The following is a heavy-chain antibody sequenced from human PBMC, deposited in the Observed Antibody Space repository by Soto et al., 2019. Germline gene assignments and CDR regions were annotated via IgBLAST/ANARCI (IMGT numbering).Heavy chain of an antibody. Sequence: QVQLVQSGAEVKKPGSSVKVSCKASGGTFSSYASSWVRQAPGQGLEWMGGIIPIFGTANYAQKCQGRVTITADESTSTGYMELSSLRSEDTAVYYCARGSRDGYDKARGFDFWGQGTLVTVSS. J-gene: IGHJ4*02. V-gene: IGHV1-69*01. D-gene: IGHD5-12*01. CDR1: GGTFSSYA. CDR3: ARGSRDGYDKARGFDF. CDR2: IIPIFGTA.